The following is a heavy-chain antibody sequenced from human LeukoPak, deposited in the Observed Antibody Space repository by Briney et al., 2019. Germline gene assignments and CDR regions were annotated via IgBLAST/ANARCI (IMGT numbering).Heavy chain of an antibody. Sequence: PSEPLSLPCTVSGDSISSDYWSWLRQPPAKGLEWIGYIYYSGSTKYNPSLKRRLTISIDTSKNQFSLKLNSVTAADTAVYYCARVQGWFDPWGQGTLVIVSS. CDR3: ARVQGWFDP. CDR2: IYYSGST. J-gene: IGHJ5*02. V-gene: IGHV4-59*01. CDR1: GDSISSDY.